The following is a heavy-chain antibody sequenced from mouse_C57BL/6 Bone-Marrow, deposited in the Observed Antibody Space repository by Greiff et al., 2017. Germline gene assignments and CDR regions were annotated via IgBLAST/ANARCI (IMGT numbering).Heavy chain of an antibody. V-gene: IGHV14-3*01. D-gene: IGHD1-1*01. Sequence: VQLQQSVAELVRPGASVKLSCTASGFNIKNTYMHWVKQRPEQGLEWIGRIAPANGNTKYAPKFQGGATITADTSSNTAYLRLGSLTSEDTAIYYSALTPYWYFDVWGTGTTVTVAS. CDR3: ALTPYWYFDV. J-gene: IGHJ1*03. CDR1: GFNIKNTY. CDR2: IAPANGNT.